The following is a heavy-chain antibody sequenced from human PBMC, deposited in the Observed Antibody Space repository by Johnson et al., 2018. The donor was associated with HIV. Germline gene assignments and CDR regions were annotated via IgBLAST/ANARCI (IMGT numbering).Heavy chain of an antibody. Sequence: VQLVESGGGLVQPGGSLRLSCAASGFTFSTYAMSWVRQAPGRGLEWVSAISGGGGSTYYADSVKGRFTLSRDNSKNPLYLEMNSLRAEDTAVYYGAKDTGAYYDTFLAFDIWGQGTMVTVSS. CDR1: GFTFSTYA. CDR3: AKDTGAYYDTFLAFDI. D-gene: IGHD3-22*01. J-gene: IGHJ3*02. CDR2: ISGGGGST. V-gene: IGHV3-23*04.